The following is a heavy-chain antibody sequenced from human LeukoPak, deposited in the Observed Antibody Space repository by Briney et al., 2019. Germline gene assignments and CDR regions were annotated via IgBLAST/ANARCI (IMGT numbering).Heavy chain of an antibody. J-gene: IGHJ6*03. Sequence: SETLSLTCTVSGGSISSSNYYWGWIRQPPGKGLEWIGRIYYSGSTYYNPSLKSRVTISVDTSKNQFSLKLSSVPAADTAVYYCARQSAGTTNSYYYYYMDVWGKGTTVTVSS. D-gene: IGHD1-1*01. V-gene: IGHV4-39*01. CDR2: IYYSGST. CDR3: ARQSAGTTNSYYYYYMDV. CDR1: GGSISSSNYY.